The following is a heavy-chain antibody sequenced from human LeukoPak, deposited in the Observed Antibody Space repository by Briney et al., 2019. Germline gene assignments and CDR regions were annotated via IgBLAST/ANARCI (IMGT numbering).Heavy chain of an antibody. Sequence: GGSLRLSCAASGFTFSNSAMSWVRQAPGKGLEWVSTLSGSGITTYYADSVKGRFTISRDNSKNTLYLQMNTLRAEDSALYYCAKGIYSSGWSYFDYWGQEPWSPSPQ. J-gene: IGHJ4*01. CDR1: GFTFSNSA. CDR3: AKGIYSSGWSYFDY. D-gene: IGHD6-19*01. V-gene: IGHV3-23*01. CDR2: LSGSGITT.